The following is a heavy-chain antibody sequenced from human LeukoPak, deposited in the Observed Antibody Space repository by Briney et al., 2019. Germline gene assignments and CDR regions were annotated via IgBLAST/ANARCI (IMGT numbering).Heavy chain of an antibody. CDR2: IWYDGSNK. CDR3: ARDLQSIAAAGFFDY. J-gene: IGHJ4*02. D-gene: IGHD6-13*01. Sequence: PGGSLRLSCAASGFTFSNYDMHWVRQAPGKGLEWVAVIWYDGSNKYYADSVKGRFTLSRDNSKNTLYLQMNSLRAEDTAVYYCARDLQSIAAAGFFDYWGQGTLVTVSS. V-gene: IGHV3-33*01. CDR1: GFTFSNYD.